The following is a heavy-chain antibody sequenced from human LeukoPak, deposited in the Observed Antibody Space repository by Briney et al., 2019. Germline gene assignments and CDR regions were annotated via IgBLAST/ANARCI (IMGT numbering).Heavy chain of an antibody. V-gene: IGHV3-48*03. Sequence: GGSLRLSCAASGFTFSSYEMNWVRRAPGKGLQWVSYISSSGSTIYYADSVKGRFTISRDNAKNSLYLQMNSLRAEDTAVYYCARAPTGALGYFYYYYMDVWGKGTTVTVSS. D-gene: IGHD6-13*01. J-gene: IGHJ6*03. CDR1: GFTFSSYE. CDR2: ISSSGSTI. CDR3: ARAPTGALGYFYYYYMDV.